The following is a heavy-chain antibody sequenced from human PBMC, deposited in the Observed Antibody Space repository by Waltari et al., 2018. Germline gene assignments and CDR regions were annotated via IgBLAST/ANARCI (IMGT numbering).Heavy chain of an antibody. J-gene: IGHJ4*02. Sequence: EVQLVESGGGLVQPGGSLRLSCAASGFTFSSYWMSWVRQAPGKGLEWVANIKQDGSEKYYVDSVKGRFTISRDNAKNSLYLQMNSLRAEDTAVYYCARIVGATSYYFDYWGQGTLVTVSS. V-gene: IGHV3-7*01. CDR1: GFTFSSYW. CDR3: ARIVGATSYYFDY. D-gene: IGHD1-26*01. CDR2: IKQDGSEK.